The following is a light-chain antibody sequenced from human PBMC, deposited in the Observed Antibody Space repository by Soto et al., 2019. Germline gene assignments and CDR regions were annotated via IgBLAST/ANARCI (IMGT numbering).Light chain of an antibody. Sequence: QSVLTQPPSVSAAPGQTVSISCSGGSSDIGSNYVSWYQQLPETAPKLLIYDNIKRPSGIPDRFSGSKSGTSATLVITGVQTGDEADYYCETLHSNPDFRLSVGVFGGGTKLTVL. J-gene: IGLJ3*02. CDR3: ETLHSNPDFRLSVGV. CDR2: DNI. V-gene: IGLV1-51*01. CDR1: SSDIGSNY.